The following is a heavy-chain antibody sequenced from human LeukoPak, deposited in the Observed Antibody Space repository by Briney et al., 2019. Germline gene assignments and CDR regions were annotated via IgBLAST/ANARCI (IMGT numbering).Heavy chain of an antibody. Sequence: PSETLSLTCTVPGGSISSYHWSWLRQPPGKGLEWIGYIYYTGSTNYNPSLKSRVTISVDTSKNQFSLKLSSVTAADTAVYYCARETFPDYCSGASCYFDYWGQGTLVTVSP. CDR2: IYYTGST. V-gene: IGHV4-59*01. D-gene: IGHD2-15*01. J-gene: IGHJ4*02. CDR1: GGSISSYH. CDR3: ARETFPDYCSGASCYFDY.